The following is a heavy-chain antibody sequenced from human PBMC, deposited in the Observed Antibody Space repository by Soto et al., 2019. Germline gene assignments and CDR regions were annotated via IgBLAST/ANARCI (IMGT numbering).Heavy chain of an antibody. CDR2: INPSGGST. CDR1: GYTFTSYY. Sequence: QVQLVQSGAEVKKPGASVKVSCKASGYTFTSYYMHWVRQAPGQGLEWMGIINPSGGSTSYAQKFQGRVTMTRDTSTSTVYMVLSSLRSEDTAVYYCARENGSYVLPDYWGQGTLVTVSS. CDR3: ARENGSYVLPDY. D-gene: IGHD1-26*01. J-gene: IGHJ4*02. V-gene: IGHV1-46*01.